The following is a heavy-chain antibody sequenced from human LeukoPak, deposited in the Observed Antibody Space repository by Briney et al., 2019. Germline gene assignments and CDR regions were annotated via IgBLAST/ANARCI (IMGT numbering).Heavy chain of an antibody. CDR3: ATANSYDSSGYPGAFDI. CDR2: ISYDGSNK. J-gene: IGHJ3*02. V-gene: IGHV3-30*03. CDR1: GFTFSSYG. D-gene: IGHD3-22*01. Sequence: PGGSLRLSCAASGFTFSSYGMHWVRQAPGKGLEWVAVISYDGSNKYYADSVKGRFTISRDNSKNTLYLQMNSLRAEDTAVYYCATANSYDSSGYPGAFDIWGQGTMVTVSS.